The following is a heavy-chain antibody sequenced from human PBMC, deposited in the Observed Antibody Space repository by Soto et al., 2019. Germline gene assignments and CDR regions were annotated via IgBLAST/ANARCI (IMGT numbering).Heavy chain of an antibody. CDR2: IRSKAYGGTT. CDR1: GFTFGDYA. CDR3: TRDRYCSGGSCYLRGVYYYMDV. V-gene: IGHV3-49*03. Sequence: GGSLRLSCTASGFTFGDYAMSWFRQAPGKGLEWVGFIRSKAYGGTTEYAASVKGRFTISRDDSKSIAYLQMNSLKTEDTAVYYCTRDRYCSGGSCYLRGVYYYMDVWGKGTTVTVSS. J-gene: IGHJ6*03. D-gene: IGHD2-15*01.